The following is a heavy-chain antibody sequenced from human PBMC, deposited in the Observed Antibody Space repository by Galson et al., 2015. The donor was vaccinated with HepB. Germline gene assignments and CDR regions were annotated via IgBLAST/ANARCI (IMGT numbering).Heavy chain of an antibody. J-gene: IGHJ4*02. Sequence: SLRLSCAASGFTFSSYAMHWVRQAPGKGLEWVAVISYDGSNKYYADSVKGRFTISRDNSKNTLYLQMNSLRAEDTAVYYCARAKQLVGEAPNFDYWGQGTLVTVSS. D-gene: IGHD6-6*01. CDR3: ARAKQLVGEAPNFDY. CDR2: ISYDGSNK. CDR1: GFTFSSYA. V-gene: IGHV3-30-3*01.